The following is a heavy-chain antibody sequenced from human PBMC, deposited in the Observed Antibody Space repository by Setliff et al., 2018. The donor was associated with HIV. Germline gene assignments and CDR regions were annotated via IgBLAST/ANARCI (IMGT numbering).Heavy chain of an antibody. D-gene: IGHD2-8*01. CDR1: GFIFSAYN. CDR3: ARDERWSPDY. CDR2: ISSDGNYK. J-gene: IGHJ4*02. V-gene: IGHV3-30*02. Sequence: PGGSLRLSCAASGFIFSAYNMHWARQAPGKGLEWVTFISSDGNYKIYADSVKGRFTVSRDNSKNTVYLQVNSLRPEDTAVYYCARDERWSPDYWGQGTLVTVSS.